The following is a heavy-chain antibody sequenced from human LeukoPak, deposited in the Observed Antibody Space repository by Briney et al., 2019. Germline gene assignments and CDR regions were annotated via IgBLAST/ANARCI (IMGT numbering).Heavy chain of an antibody. CDR3: AREGYCGGDCYSDAFDI. J-gene: IGHJ3*02. Sequence: SETLSLTCTVSGGSISSYYWSWIRQPAGKGLEWIGRIYTSGSTNYNPSLKSRVTMSVDTSKNQFSLKLSSVTAADTAVYYCAREGYCGGDCYSDAFDIWGQGTMVTVSS. CDR1: GGSISSYY. V-gene: IGHV4-4*07. D-gene: IGHD2-21*01. CDR2: IYTSGST.